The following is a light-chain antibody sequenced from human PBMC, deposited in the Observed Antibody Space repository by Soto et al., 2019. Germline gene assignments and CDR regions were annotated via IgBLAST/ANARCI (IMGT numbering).Light chain of an antibody. V-gene: IGKV3-11*01. CDR1: PSVSSY. J-gene: IGKJ5*01. CDR3: QQRSNWPPWFN. CDR2: DAS. Sequence: EIVLTQSPATLSLSPGERATLSCRASPSVSSYLAWYQQKPGQAPRLLIYDASNRATGIPVRFSGSGSGTDFPLTIRRLEPEDFQVYYCQQRSNWPPWFNFGQGKRLAI.